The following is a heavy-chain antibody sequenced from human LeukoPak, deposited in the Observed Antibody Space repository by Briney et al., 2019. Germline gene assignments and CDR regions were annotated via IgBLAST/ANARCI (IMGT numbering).Heavy chain of an antibody. CDR2: IYYSGST. V-gene: IGHV4-31*03. CDR1: GGSISSGGYY. D-gene: IGHD1-26*01. Sequence: SETLSLTCTVSGGSISSGGYYWSWIRQHPGKGLEWIGYIYYSGSTYYNPSLKSRVTISVDTSKNQFSLKLSSVTAADRAVYCCEREVVGGRFDPWGQGTLVTVSS. CDR3: EREVVGGRFDP. J-gene: IGHJ5*02.